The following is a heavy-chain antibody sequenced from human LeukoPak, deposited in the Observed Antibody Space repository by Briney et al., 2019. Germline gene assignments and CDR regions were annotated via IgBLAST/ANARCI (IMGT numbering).Heavy chain of an antibody. CDR3: ARGLWSVDLNY. J-gene: IGHJ4*02. CDR1: GGSFSGYY. D-gene: IGHD3-3*01. CDR2: INHSGST. V-gene: IGHV4-34*01. Sequence: TSETLSLTCAVYGGSFSGYYWSWIRQPPGEGLEWIGEINHSGSTNYNPSLKSRVTISVDTSKNQFSLRLNSVTAADTAVYYCARGLWSVDLNYWGQGTLVTVSS.